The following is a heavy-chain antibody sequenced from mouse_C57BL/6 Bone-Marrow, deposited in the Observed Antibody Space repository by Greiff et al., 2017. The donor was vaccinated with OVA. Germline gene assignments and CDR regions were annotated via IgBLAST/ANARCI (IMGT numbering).Heavy chain of an antibody. Sequence: EVQVVESGGGLVKPGGSLKLSCAASGFTFSSYAMSLVRQTPEKRLEWVATISDGGSYTYYPDNVKGRFTISRDNAKNNLYLQMSHLKSEDTAMYYCAREWLPAYWGQGTLVTVSA. CDR3: AREWLPAY. J-gene: IGHJ3*01. CDR1: GFTFSSYA. D-gene: IGHD2-2*01. CDR2: ISDGGSYT. V-gene: IGHV5-4*01.